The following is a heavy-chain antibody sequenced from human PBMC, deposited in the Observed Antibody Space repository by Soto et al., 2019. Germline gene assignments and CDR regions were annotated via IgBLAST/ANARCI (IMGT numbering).Heavy chain of an antibody. V-gene: IGHV1-2*04. CDR1: GYTFTGYY. Sequence: ASVKVSCKASGYTFTGYYMHWVRQAPGQGLEWMGWINPNSGGTNYAQKFQGWVTMTRDTSISTAYMELSRLRSDDTAVYYCARSPPIAVAGYYYYYGMDVWGQGTTVTVSS. CDR3: ARSPPIAVAGYYYYYGMDV. CDR2: INPNSGGT. D-gene: IGHD6-19*01. J-gene: IGHJ6*02.